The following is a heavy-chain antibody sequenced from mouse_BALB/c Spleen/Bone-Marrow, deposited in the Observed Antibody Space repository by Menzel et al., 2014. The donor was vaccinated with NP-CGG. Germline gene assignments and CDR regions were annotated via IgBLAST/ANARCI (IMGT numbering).Heavy chain of an antibody. V-gene: IGHV5-6-3*01. CDR3: ARVYGWYFDV. J-gene: IGHJ1*01. Sequence: EVQLVESGGGLVQPGGSLKLSCVASGFTFSSYGMSWVRRTPDKRLELVATINNNGGSTYYPDSVKGQFTISRDNAKNTLYLQMSSLKSEDTAMYYCARVYGWYFDVWGAGTTVTVSS. CDR2: INNNGGST. CDR1: GFTFSSYG. D-gene: IGHD1-1*01.